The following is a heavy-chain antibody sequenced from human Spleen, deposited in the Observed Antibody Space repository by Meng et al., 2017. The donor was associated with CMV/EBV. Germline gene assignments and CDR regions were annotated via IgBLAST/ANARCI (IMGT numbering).Heavy chain of an antibody. CDR1: GFSFSDCY. J-gene: IGHJ4*02. Sequence: GGSLRLSCAASGFSFSDCYMGWIRQAPGKGLEWVSTIRGSGDSTYYADSVKGRFTISRDNSKNTLYLQMNSLRAEDTAVYYCAKEMGSYGMEFLIPFDYWGQGSLVTVSS. D-gene: IGHD3-16*01. CDR3: AKEMGSYGMEFLIPFDY. V-gene: IGHV3-23*01. CDR2: IRGSGDST.